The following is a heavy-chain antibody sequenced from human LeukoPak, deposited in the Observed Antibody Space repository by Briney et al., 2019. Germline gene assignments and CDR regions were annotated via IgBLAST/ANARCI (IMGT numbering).Heavy chain of an antibody. V-gene: IGHV1-2*02. D-gene: IGHD1-1*01. CDR3: ASISTTGPFDY. CDR1: GYTFTGYY. J-gene: IGHJ4*02. Sequence: ASVRVSCKTSGYTFTGYYIHWVRQAPGQSLEWMGWINPKSGGTNYAQEFQGRVALTRDTSISTAYMGLTTLTSDDTAVYYCASISTTGPFDYWGQGTLVTVSS. CDR2: INPKSGGT.